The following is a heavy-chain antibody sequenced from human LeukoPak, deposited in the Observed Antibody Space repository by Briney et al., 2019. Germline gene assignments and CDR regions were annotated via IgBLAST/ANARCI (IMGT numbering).Heavy chain of an antibody. Sequence: PGGSLRLSCAASRFTFSSFGMHWVRQAPGKGLEWVAVISYDGSNEYYADSVKGRFTISRDNAKNSLYLQMNSLRAEDTAVYYCARDRYYASGSYNWFDPWGQGTLVTVSS. CDR3: ARDRYYASGSYNWFDP. CDR1: RFTFSSFG. CDR2: ISYDGSNE. J-gene: IGHJ5*02. D-gene: IGHD3-10*01. V-gene: IGHV3-30*03.